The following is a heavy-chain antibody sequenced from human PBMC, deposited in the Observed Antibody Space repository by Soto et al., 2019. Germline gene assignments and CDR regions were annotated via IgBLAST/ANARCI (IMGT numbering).Heavy chain of an antibody. CDR2: IHSSGST. D-gene: IGHD6-13*01. Sequence: QVQLQASGPGLVKPSETLSLTCTVSGASMNSYHWSWIRQPAGKGLEWIGHIHSSGSTNYNPSLNSRVTMSVATSKNQFSLRLMSLTAADTAVYYCARDQGVAAAGITWFDPWGQGSLVTVSS. CDR3: ARDQGVAAAGITWFDP. V-gene: IGHV4-4*07. J-gene: IGHJ5*02. CDR1: GASMNSYH.